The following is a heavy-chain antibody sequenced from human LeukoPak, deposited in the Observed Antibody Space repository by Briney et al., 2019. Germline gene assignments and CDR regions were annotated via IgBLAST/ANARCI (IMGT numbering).Heavy chain of an antibody. CDR2: IDPNINGA. Sequence: ASVKVSCKTSGYTFTAHYLHWVRQAPGQGLEWMGYIDPNINGATYAQKFQGRVTLTRDTSISTVYMELSSLTSDDTAIYYRARESGSFDYWGQGTLATVSS. J-gene: IGHJ4*02. V-gene: IGHV1-2*02. D-gene: IGHD1-26*01. CDR3: ARESGSFDY. CDR1: GYTFTAHY.